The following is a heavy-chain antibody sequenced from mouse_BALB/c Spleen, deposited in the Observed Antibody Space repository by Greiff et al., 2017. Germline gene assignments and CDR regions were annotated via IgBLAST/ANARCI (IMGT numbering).Heavy chain of an antibody. J-gene: IGHJ4*01. CDR3: ARYSYLFYAMDY. CDR2: ISYSGST. V-gene: IGHV3-8*02. Sequence: EVMLVESGPSLVKPSQTLSLTCSVTGDSITSGYWNWIRKFPGNKLEYMGYISYSGSTYYNPSLKSRISITRDTSKNQYYLQLNSVTTEDTATYYCARYSYLFYAMDYWGQGTSVTVSS. CDR1: GDSITSGY. D-gene: IGHD6-2*01.